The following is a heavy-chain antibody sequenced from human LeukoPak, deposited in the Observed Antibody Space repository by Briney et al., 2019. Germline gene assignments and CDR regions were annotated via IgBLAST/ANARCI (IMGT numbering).Heavy chain of an antibody. CDR2: INPNSGGT. Sequence: ASVKDSCKASGYTFTGYYMHWVRQAPGQGLEWMGWINPNSGGTNYAQKFQGRVTMTRDTSISTAYMELSRLRSDDTAVDYCARTTYYYDRFDYWGQGTLVTVSS. V-gene: IGHV1-2*02. D-gene: IGHD3-22*01. J-gene: IGHJ4*02. CDR3: ARTTYYYDRFDY. CDR1: GYTFTGYY.